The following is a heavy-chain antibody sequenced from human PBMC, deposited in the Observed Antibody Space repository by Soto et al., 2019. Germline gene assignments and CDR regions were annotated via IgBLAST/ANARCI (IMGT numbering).Heavy chain of an antibody. CDR2: ISGSGGST. D-gene: IGHD2-2*01. V-gene: IGHV3-23*01. J-gene: IGHJ1*01. CDR3: AKGACSSTSCQSEYFQH. CDR1: GFTFSSYA. Sequence: GGSLRLSCAASGFTFSSYAMSWVRQAPGKGLEWVSAISGSGGSTYYADSVKGRLTISRDNSKNTLYLQMNSLRAEDTAVYYCAKGACSSTSCQSEYFQHWGQGTLVTVSS.